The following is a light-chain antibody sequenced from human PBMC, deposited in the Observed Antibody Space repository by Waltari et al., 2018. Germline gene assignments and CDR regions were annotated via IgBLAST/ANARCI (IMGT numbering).Light chain of an antibody. J-gene: IGLJ2*01. CDR3: QAWDGTTVV. V-gene: IGLV3-1*01. Sequence: SYEVTQPPSVSVSPGQTASLTCSGDELGDQYVWWSQQKPGQSPVVVIYQDVKRPSGIPERFSGSSSGNTATLTIGGTQAMDEADYYCQAWDGTTVVFGGGTKVTVL. CDR2: QDV. CDR1: ELGDQY.